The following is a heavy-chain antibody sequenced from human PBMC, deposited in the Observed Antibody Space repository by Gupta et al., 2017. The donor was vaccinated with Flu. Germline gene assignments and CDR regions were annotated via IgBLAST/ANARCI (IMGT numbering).Heavy chain of an antibody. CDR2: IYYAGTT. CDR1: GGSISGRPYY. Sequence: QLRLQESGPGLVKPSETLSLTCTVSGGSISGRPYYWGWIRQPPGKGLQWIASIYYAGTTYYDPSLKSRVAISVDTSKNQFSLELNPVTAADTAVYYCARHAPFAVATPDFDYWGQGTLVTVSS. D-gene: IGHD3-3*01. V-gene: IGHV4-39*01. J-gene: IGHJ4*02. CDR3: ARHAPFAVATPDFDY.